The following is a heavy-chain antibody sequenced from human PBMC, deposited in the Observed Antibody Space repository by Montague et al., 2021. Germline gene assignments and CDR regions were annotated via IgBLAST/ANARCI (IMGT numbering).Heavy chain of an antibody. V-gene: IGHV3-23*01. J-gene: IGHJ3*02. CDR1: GFTFNSYA. Sequence: SLRLSCAASGFTFNSYAMSWVRQAPGKGLEWVSGISGSGGSTYYVDSVKGRFTISRDNSKNTLYLQMNSLRAEDTAVYYCAKDQSLIVITFGEIIDRRAFDIWGQGTRVTVSS. D-gene: IGHD3-16*02. CDR3: AKDQSLIVITFGEIIDRRAFDI. CDR2: ISGSGGST.